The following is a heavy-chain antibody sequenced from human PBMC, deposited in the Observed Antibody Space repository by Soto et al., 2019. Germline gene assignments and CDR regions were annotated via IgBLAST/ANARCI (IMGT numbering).Heavy chain of an antibody. CDR3: AGGQPAFDS. CDR2: IYYSGST. V-gene: IGHV4-30-4*01. Sequence: SETLSLTCSVSGGSISSGIHYWSWIRQPPGKGLEWIGYIYYSGSTDYHPSLKSRLTISLDTSKNQFSLKLNSVTAADTAVYYCAGGQPAFDSWGRGTLVTVSS. CDR1: GGSISSGIHY. D-gene: IGHD6-13*01. J-gene: IGHJ4*02.